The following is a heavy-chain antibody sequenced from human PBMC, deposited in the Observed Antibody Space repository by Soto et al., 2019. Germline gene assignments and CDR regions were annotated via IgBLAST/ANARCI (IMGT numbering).Heavy chain of an antibody. D-gene: IGHD4-17*01. V-gene: IGHV3-30-3*01. Sequence: GGSLRLSCAASGFTFSDYAMHWVRQAPGKGLEWVTIISFDGSNEHYADSVQGRFTISRDNSENTLYLQMSSLRADDTAVYYCARPAATVIFYSGMDVWGQGTTVTVSS. CDR1: GFTFSDYA. J-gene: IGHJ6*02. CDR2: ISFDGSNE. CDR3: ARPAATVIFYSGMDV.